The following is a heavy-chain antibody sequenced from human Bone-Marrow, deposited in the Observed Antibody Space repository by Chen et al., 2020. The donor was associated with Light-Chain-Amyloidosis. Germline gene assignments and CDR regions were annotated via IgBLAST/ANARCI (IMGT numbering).Heavy chain of an antibody. V-gene: IGHV3-48*03. CDR1: GFGFSAFD. J-gene: IGHJ4*02. D-gene: IGHD1-26*01. CDR3: ARGGSYYYFDY. Sequence: EVRLAESGGGLGQPGGSLRLSCTASGFGFSAFDMHWVRQAPGKGLEWVSFISRSSSHIYYADSMRGRFTISRDNAKNSLYLQMNNLRAEDTAVYYCARGGSYYYFDYWGQGILVTVSS. CDR2: ISRSSSHI.